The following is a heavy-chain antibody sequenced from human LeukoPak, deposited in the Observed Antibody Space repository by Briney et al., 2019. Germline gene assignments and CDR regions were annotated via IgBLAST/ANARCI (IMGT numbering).Heavy chain of an antibody. Sequence: SVKVSCKASGGTFSSYAISWVRQAPGQGLEGMGRIIPILGIANYAQEFQGRVTITADKSTSTAYMELSSLRSEDTAVYYCARGAYGDYAGYYYYYGMDVWGQGTTVTVSS. V-gene: IGHV1-69*04. J-gene: IGHJ6*02. CDR3: ARGAYGDYAGYYYYYGMDV. CDR1: GGTFSSYA. CDR2: IIPILGIA. D-gene: IGHD4-17*01.